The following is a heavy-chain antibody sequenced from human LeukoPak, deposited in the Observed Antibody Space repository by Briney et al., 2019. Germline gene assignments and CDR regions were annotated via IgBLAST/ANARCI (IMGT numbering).Heavy chain of an antibody. J-gene: IGHJ5*02. Sequence: GGSLRLSCLTSGFTLSTNAMSWVRQAPGKGLEWVSAISGSGGSTYYADSVKGRFTISRDNSKNTLYLQMNSLRAEDTAVYYCAKEPPHYYYDSSGYYSPWGQGTLVTVSS. CDR1: GFTLSTNA. CDR3: AKEPPHYYYDSSGYYSP. D-gene: IGHD3-22*01. CDR2: ISGSGGST. V-gene: IGHV3-23*01.